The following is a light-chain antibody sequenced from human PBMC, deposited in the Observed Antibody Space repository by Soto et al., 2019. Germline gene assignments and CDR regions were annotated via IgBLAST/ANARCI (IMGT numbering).Light chain of an antibody. CDR1: RSARSS. CDR3: QQYIRWTLT. V-gene: IGKV3-15*01. J-gene: IGKJ4*01. CDR2: DAS. Sequence: LMTQYPATLSVSPGERATLSCRASRSARSSLGWYQQKPGEGPRLLIYDASTRATGTPARLSGSGSGTELTITISSVKHEDFVVYYCQQYIRWTLTFGGGTKVDIK.